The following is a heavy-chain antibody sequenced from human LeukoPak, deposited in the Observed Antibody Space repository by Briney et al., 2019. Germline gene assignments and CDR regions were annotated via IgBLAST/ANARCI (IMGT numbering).Heavy chain of an antibody. CDR3: ARHRRGVHTYYDILTGYSTHDY. CDR1: GYSISSGYY. CDR2: IYHSGST. J-gene: IGHJ4*02. V-gene: IGHV4-38-2*01. D-gene: IGHD3-9*01. Sequence: SETLSPTCAVSGYSISSGYYWGWIRPPPGKGLEWIGSIYHSGSTYYNPSLKSRVTISVDTSKNQFSLKLSSVTAADTAVYYCARHRRGVHTYYDILTGYSTHDYWGQGTLVTVSS.